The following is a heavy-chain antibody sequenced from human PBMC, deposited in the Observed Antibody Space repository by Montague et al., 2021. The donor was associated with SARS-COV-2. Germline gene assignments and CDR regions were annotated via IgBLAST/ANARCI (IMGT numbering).Heavy chain of an antibody. CDR1: GGSISSYY. CDR2: IHTSGST. Sequence: ETLSLTCTVSGGSISSYYWSWIRQSAGKGLEWIGRIHTSGSTDYNPSLNSRVTMSVDTSKNQFSLKLSSVTAADTAVYYCASGKYYGSWSGYYSHDYVSGMDVWGQGTTVTVSS. D-gene: IGHD3-3*01. CDR3: ASGKYYGSWSGYYSHDYVSGMDV. V-gene: IGHV4-4*07. J-gene: IGHJ6*02.